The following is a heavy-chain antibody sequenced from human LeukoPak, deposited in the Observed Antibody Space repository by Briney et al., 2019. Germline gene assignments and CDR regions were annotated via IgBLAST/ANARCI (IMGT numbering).Heavy chain of an antibody. CDR2: IYYSGST. CDR3: ARDQGRY. CDR1: GESISSSSDY. V-gene: IGHV4-39*02. J-gene: IGHJ4*02. Sequence: SETLSLTCTVSGESISSSSDYWGWVRQPPGKVLEWIGSIYYSGSTYYNPSLRSRVTISLDTSKNQFSLKLSSVTAADTAVYYCARDQGRYWGQGTLVTVSS.